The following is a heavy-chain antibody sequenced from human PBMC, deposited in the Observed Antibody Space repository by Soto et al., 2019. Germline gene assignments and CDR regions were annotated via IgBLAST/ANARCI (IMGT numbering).Heavy chain of an antibody. J-gene: IGHJ6*02. Sequence: ASVKVSCKASGYSFISYGINWVRQAPGQGLEWMGWISAYNGSTNYAQKLQGRVTMTTDTSTSTAYMELRSLRSDDTAVYYCARDPSDYDILTGYSNGMDVWGQGTTVTVSS. CDR2: ISAYNGST. CDR3: ARDPSDYDILTGYSNGMDV. CDR1: GYSFISYG. V-gene: IGHV1-18*01. D-gene: IGHD3-9*01.